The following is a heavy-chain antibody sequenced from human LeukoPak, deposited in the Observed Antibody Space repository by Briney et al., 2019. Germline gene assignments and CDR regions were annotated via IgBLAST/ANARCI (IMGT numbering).Heavy chain of an antibody. CDR1: GFTVSSNY. J-gene: IGHJ6*02. CDR3: ARANHSVTTSGVHYYYYYYGMDV. D-gene: IGHD4-17*01. Sequence: GGSLRLSCAASGFTVSSNYMSWVRQAPGRGLEWVSVIYSGGSTYYADSVKGRFTISRDNSKNTLYLQMNSLRAEDTAVCYCARANHSVTTSGVHYYYYYYGMDVWGQGTTVTVSS. CDR2: IYSGGST. V-gene: IGHV3-53*01.